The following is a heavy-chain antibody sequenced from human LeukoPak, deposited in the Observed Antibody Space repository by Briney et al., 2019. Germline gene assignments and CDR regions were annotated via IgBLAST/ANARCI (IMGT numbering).Heavy chain of an antibody. V-gene: IGHV4-59*01. D-gene: IGHD1-26*01. J-gene: IGHJ5*02. CDR3: ARYIVGGNWFDP. CDR1: GGSISSYY. CDR2: IYYSGRT. Sequence: SETLSLTCSVSGGSISSYYWSWIRQPPGKGLEWIGYIYYSGRTNYNPSLKSRVTISVDTSKNQFSLKLSSVTAADTAVYYCARYIVGGNWFDPWGQGTLVTVSS.